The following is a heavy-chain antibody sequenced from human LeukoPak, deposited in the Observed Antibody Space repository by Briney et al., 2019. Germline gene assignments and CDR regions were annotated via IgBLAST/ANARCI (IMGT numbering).Heavy chain of an antibody. J-gene: IGHJ3*02. Sequence: PSQTLSLTCTVSGGSISSGGYYWSWIRQHPGKGLEWIGYIYYSGSTYYNPSLKSRVTISVDPSKNQFSLKLSSVTAADTAVYYCAREKYQDAFDIWGQGTMVTVSS. D-gene: IGHD2-2*01. CDR1: GGSISSGGYY. CDR3: AREKYQDAFDI. CDR2: IYYSGST. V-gene: IGHV4-31*03.